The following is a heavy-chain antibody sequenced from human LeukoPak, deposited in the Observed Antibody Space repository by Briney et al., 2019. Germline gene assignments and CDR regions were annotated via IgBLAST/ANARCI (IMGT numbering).Heavy chain of an antibody. V-gene: IGHV4-4*09. CDR1: GGSISSYY. Sequence: KPSETLSLTCAVYGGSISSYYWSWIRQPPGKGLEWIGYIYTSGSTNYNPSPKSRVTISVDTSKNQFSLKLSSVTAADTAVYYCARSIMAFDYWGQGTLVTVSS. CDR2: IYTSGST. CDR3: ARSIMAFDY. J-gene: IGHJ4*02. D-gene: IGHD5-24*01.